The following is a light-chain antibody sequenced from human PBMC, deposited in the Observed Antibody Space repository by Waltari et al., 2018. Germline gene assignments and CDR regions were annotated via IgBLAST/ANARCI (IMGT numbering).Light chain of an antibody. V-gene: IGLV1-40*01. CDR3: QSYDTSLSGYV. Sequence: QSVLTQPPSVSGAPGQRVTISCAGSNSNIGAGFAVHWYQQLPGAAPKLLIYGKDKRPSGVPGRFSASSSGTSASLAITGLHAEDEADYYCQSYDTSLSGYVFGKGTQVTVL. CDR1: NSNIGAGFA. J-gene: IGLJ1*01. CDR2: GKD.